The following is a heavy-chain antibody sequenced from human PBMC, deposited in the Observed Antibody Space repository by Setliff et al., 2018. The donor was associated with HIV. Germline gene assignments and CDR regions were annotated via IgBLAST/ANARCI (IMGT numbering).Heavy chain of an antibody. CDR1: GFIFSDYW. Sequence: LRLSCVTSGFIFSDYWMSWVRQAPGKGLEWVSSITSNLNYKYADSVKGRFTISRDNTKNSLYLQMNSLRAEDTAVYYCAKGDSFVFSYVYPDYWGPGTLVTVSS. CDR2: ITSNLNYK. V-gene: IGHV3-21*01. J-gene: IGHJ4*02. CDR3: AKGDSFVFSYVYPDY. D-gene: IGHD3-22*01.